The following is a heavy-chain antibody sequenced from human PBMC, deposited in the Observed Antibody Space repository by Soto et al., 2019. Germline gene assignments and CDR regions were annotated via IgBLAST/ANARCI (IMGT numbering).Heavy chain of an antibody. CDR1: GYSFTSYW. V-gene: IGHV5-10-1*01. D-gene: IGHD6-13*01. J-gene: IGHJ6*02. CDR2: IDPSDSYT. CDR3: ARLAAAVDV. Sequence: GESLKISCKGSGYSFTSYWITWVRQMPGNGLEWMGRIDPSDSYTDYSPSFQGHVTISADKSIGTAYLQWSSLKASDTAVYYCARLAAAVDVWGQGTTVTVS.